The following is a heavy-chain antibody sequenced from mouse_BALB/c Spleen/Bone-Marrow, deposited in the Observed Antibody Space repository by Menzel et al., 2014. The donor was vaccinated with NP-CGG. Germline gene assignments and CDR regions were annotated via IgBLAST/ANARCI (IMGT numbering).Heavy chain of an antibody. V-gene: IGHV14-3*02. Sequence: VHVKQSGAELVKPGASVKLSCTASGFNIKDTYMHWVKQRPEQGLEWIGRIDPANGNTKYDPKFQGKATITADTSSNTAYLQHSSLTSEDTAVYYCARNFDVWGAGTTVTVSS. CDR1: GFNIKDTY. CDR2: IDPANGNT. CDR3: ARNFDV. J-gene: IGHJ1*01.